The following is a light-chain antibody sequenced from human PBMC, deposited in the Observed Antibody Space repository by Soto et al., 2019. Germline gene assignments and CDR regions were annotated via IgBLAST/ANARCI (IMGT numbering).Light chain of an antibody. CDR2: GAS. CDR3: QQYSDSPLT. Sequence: EIVLTQSPGTLSLSPGERATLSCRASQTVRTNYLAWFQHKPGQAPRLLIYGASSRATGIPDRFSGSGSGTDFTLTINTLAPGDFAVYFCQQYSDSPLTFGGGTKVEIK. J-gene: IGKJ4*01. CDR1: QTVRTNY. V-gene: IGKV3-20*01.